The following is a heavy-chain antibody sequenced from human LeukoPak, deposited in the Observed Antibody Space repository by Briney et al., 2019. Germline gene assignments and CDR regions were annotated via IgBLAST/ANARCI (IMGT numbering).Heavy chain of an antibody. D-gene: IGHD5-18*01. J-gene: IGHJ3*02. V-gene: IGHV1-2*02. CDR2: INPNSGGT. CDR3: ARGGYSYGYENAFDI. Sequence: GASVKVSCKASGYTFTGYYMHWVRQAPGQGLEWMGWINPNSGGTNYAQKFQGRVTMTRDTSISTAYMELSRLRSDDTAVYYRARGGYSYGYENAFDIWGQGTMVTVSS. CDR1: GYTFTGYY.